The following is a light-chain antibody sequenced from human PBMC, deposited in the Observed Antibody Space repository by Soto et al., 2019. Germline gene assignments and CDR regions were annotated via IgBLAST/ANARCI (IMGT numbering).Light chain of an antibody. CDR1: QSISNN. Sequence: ETVMTQSPGTLSVSPGGRVTLSCRASQSISNNLAWYQQRSGQAPRLLIYGASTRAPGVPARFSGSGSGTDFPLTISSRQSEDFAVYYCQQYNNWPPVTFGQGTRLEIK. CDR2: GAS. CDR3: QQYNNWPPVT. J-gene: IGKJ5*01. V-gene: IGKV3-15*01.